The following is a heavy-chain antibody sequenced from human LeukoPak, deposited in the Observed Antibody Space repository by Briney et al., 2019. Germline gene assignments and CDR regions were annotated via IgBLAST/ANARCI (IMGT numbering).Heavy chain of an antibody. D-gene: IGHD3-10*02. J-gene: IGHJ6*04. Sequence: GGSLRLSCAASGFTFSSYGMHWVRQAPGKGLEWVAFIRYDESNKYYAVSVKGRFTISRDNSKNTLYLQMNSLRAEDTAVYYCAELGITMIGGVWGKGTTVTISS. CDR3: AELGITMIGGV. CDR2: IRYDESNK. CDR1: GFTFSSYG. V-gene: IGHV3-30*02.